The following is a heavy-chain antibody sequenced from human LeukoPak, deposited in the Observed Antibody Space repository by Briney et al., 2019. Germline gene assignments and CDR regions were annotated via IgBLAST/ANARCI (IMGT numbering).Heavy chain of an antibody. CDR3: ATLPGGVTTPNPS. J-gene: IGHJ5*02. Sequence: SETLSLTCTVSGGSISSGRYYWSWIGQTAGKGLEWIGRVSTSGSTNYNPSLKSRVTISLDTSKNQFSLKLTSVTAADTAVYYCATLPGGVTTPNPSWGQGTLVTVSS. D-gene: IGHD4-17*01. CDR1: GGSISSGRYY. V-gene: IGHV4-61*02. CDR2: VSTSGST.